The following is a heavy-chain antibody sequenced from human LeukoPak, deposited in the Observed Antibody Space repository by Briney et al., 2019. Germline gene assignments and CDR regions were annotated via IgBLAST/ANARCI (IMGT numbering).Heavy chain of an antibody. V-gene: IGHV3-23*01. CDR3: ANDYRSGTFHDF. Sequence: PGESLRLSCAASGFAFSSYAMSWVRQPPGKGLEWVSVICRRNHYTYHADSVKGRFTISRDNSKNTLYLQMNNLRAEDTAVYYCANDYRSGTFHDFWGQGTLVT. J-gene: IGHJ4*01. CDR2: ICRRNHYT. D-gene: IGHD3-10*01. CDR1: GFAFSSYA.